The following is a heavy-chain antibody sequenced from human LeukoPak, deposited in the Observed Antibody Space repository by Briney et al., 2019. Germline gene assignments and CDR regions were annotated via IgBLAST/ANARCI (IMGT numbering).Heavy chain of an antibody. CDR1: GGSISSYY. V-gene: IGHV4-59*01. D-gene: IGHD1-26*01. CDR2: IYYSGST. Sequence: KPSETLSLTCTVSGGSISSYYWSWIRQHPGKGLEWIGYIYYSGSTNYNPSLKSRVTISVDTYKYQFSLKLSSVTAADTAVYYCARSLGATTAFDIWGQGTMVTVSS. CDR3: ARSLGATTAFDI. J-gene: IGHJ3*02.